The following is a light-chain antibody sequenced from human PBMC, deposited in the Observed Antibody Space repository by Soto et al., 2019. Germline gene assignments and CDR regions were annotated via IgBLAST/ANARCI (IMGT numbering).Light chain of an antibody. V-gene: IGKV3-20*01. CDR3: QLYGWASQS. Sequence: EIVLTQSPGTLALSPGEGATLSCRASQSVSKYLAWYQQKPGQAPRLLIYGASSRATGIPDSFSGSGSGTDFTLTISRREPQDFSEYLCQLYGWASQSFGQRNKGDIK. J-gene: IGKJ1*01. CDR1: QSVSKY. CDR2: GAS.